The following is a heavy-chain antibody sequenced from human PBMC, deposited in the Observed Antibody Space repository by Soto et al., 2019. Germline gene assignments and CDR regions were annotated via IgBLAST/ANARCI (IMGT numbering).Heavy chain of an antibody. Sequence: PGGSLRLSCAASGFTFSSYGMHWVRQAPGKGLEWVAVIWYDGSNKYYADSVKGRFTISRDNSKNTLYLQMNSLRAEDTAVYYCARGPGYYYDSSGYYSDFDYWGQGNLVTVSS. D-gene: IGHD3-22*01. CDR3: ARGPGYYYDSSGYYSDFDY. J-gene: IGHJ4*02. CDR2: IWYDGSNK. V-gene: IGHV3-33*01. CDR1: GFTFSSYG.